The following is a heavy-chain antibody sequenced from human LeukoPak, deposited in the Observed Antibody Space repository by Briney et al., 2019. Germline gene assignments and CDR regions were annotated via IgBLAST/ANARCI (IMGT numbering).Heavy chain of an antibody. CDR1: AHTFTSSG. CDR3: ARVCGIAVSGTGCDN. Sequence: GASMKGSCKASAHTFTSSGIICVRQGPAHPLEWIGWISAYNGNTNYVQKFQGRVTMTTDTSTSTAYMELRSLRSDDTAMYYCARVCGIAVSGTGCDNWGQGTLVTVSS. V-gene: IGHV1-18*01. CDR2: ISAYNGNT. J-gene: IGHJ4*02. D-gene: IGHD6-19*01.